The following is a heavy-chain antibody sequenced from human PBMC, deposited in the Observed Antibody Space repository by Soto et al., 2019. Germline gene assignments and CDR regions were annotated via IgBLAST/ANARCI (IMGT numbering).Heavy chain of an antibody. V-gene: IGHV1-18*01. D-gene: IGHD2-2*01. Sequence: QVQLVQSGAEVKKPGASVKVSCKASGYTFTIYGISWMRQAPGQGLEWMGWISADSRNTKYAQKFQDSVTMTTDTSRSTAYMGLRSLRSDDTAMYYCARRVGVAPVYDAYDLWGQGTMVTVSS. CDR2: ISADSRNT. CDR3: ARRVGVAPVYDAYDL. CDR1: GYTFTIYG. J-gene: IGHJ3*01.